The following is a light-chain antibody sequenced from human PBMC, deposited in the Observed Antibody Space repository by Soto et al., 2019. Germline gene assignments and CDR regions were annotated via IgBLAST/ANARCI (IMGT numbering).Light chain of an antibody. CDR1: QDISNY. CDR2: DAS. Sequence: DIQMTQSPSSLSASVGDRVTITCQASQDISNYLNWYQQKPGKAPKLLIYDASNLETGVPSRFNGSGSGTDFTFTISSLQPEDIATYYCQQYDNLPLTFGGGTKV. V-gene: IGKV1-33*01. J-gene: IGKJ4*01. CDR3: QQYDNLPLT.